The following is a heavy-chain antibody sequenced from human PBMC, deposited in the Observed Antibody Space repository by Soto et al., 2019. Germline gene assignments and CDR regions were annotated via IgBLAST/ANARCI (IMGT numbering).Heavy chain of an antibody. CDR2: IIPIFGTA. V-gene: IGHV1-69*01. CDR3: ARGKQLVLYYYYGMHV. CDR1: GGTFSSYA. D-gene: IGHD6-6*01. J-gene: IGHJ6*02. Sequence: QVQLVQCWAEVKKPGSSVKVSCKASGGTFSSYAISWVRQAPGQGLEWMGGIIPIFGTANYAQKFQGRVTITADESTSTAYMELSSLRSEDTAVYYCARGKQLVLYYYYGMHVWGQGTTVTVSS.